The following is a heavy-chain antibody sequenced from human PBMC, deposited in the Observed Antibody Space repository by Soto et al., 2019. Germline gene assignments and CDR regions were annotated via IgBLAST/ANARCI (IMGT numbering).Heavy chain of an antibody. Sequence: PGGSLRLSCAVSGFSFSTYAMHWVRQAPGKGLEWRAIIWFDGVKEYYAESVRGRFTISIDNSKNTVFLQMDTVGAEDSALYYCTRATFEVWGQANTVTVSS. V-gene: IGHV3-33*01. CDR2: IWFDGVKE. J-gene: IGHJ6*02. CDR1: GFSFSTYA. CDR3: TRATFEV.